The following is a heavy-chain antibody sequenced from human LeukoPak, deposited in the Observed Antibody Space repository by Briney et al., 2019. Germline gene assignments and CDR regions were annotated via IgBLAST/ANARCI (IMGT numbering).Heavy chain of an antibody. J-gene: IGHJ4*02. D-gene: IGHD5-24*01. CDR3: ARVEWAEMATFDY. CDR1: GGSFSGYY. V-gene: IGHV4-34*01. Sequence: SETLSLTCAVYGGSFSGYYWSWIRQPPGKGLEWIGEINHSGSTNYNPSLKSRVTISVDTSKNQFSLKLSSVTAADTAVYYCARVEWAEMATFDYWGQGTLVTVSS. CDR2: INHSGST.